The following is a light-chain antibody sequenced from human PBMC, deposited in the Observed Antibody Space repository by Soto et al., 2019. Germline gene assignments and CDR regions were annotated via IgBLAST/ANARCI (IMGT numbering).Light chain of an antibody. J-gene: IGKJ5*01. Sequence: EIVLTQSPGTLSLSPGERATLSCRASQSVAGSYLAWYQQKPGQAPRLLIYGASSRATGIPDRSSGSGSGTDFTLTISRLEPEDFAVYYCQRYASSTITFGQGTRLEIK. CDR2: GAS. CDR3: QRYASSTIT. V-gene: IGKV3-20*01. CDR1: QSVAGSY.